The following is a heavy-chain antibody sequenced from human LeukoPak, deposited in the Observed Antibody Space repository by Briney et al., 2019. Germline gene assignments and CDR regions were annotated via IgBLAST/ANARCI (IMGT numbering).Heavy chain of an antibody. D-gene: IGHD6-13*01. V-gene: IGHV4-39*07. CDR3: ARGAYEDSSHLDY. CDR2: IYYSGST. Sequence: PSETLSLTCTVSGGSISSSSYYWGWIRQPPGKGLEWIGSIYYSGSTYYNPSLKSRVTISVDTSKNQFSLKLSSVTAADTAVYYCARGAYEDSSHLDYWGQGTLVTVSS. CDR1: GGSISSSSYY. J-gene: IGHJ4*02.